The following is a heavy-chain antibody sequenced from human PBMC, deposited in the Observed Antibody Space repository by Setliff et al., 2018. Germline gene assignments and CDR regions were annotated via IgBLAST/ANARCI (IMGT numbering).Heavy chain of an antibody. CDR3: ARGGRGYSYGPRKFPFDY. Sequence: SVKVSCKASGGTFSSYAISWVRQAPGQGLEWMGGIIPNLGIANYAQKFQGRVTITADKSTSTAYMELSSLRSEDTAVYYCARGGRGYSYGPRKFPFDYWGQGTLVTVSS. D-gene: IGHD5-18*01. CDR2: IIPNLGIA. CDR1: GGTFSSYA. V-gene: IGHV1-69*10. J-gene: IGHJ4*02.